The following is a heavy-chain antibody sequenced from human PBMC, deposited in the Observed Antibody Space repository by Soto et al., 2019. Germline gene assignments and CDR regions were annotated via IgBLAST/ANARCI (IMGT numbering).Heavy chain of an antibody. CDR2: INPSGGST. Sequence: ASVKVSCKASGYTFTSYYMHWVRQAPGQGLEWMGIINPSGGSTSYAQKLQGRVTMTTDTSTSTAYMELRSLRSEDTAVYYCARDGGYCISTSCYERGNWFHPWGQVTLVTVSS. V-gene: IGHV1-46*01. D-gene: IGHD2-2*03. CDR1: GYTFTSYY. CDR3: ARDGGYCISTSCYERGNWFHP. J-gene: IGHJ5*02.